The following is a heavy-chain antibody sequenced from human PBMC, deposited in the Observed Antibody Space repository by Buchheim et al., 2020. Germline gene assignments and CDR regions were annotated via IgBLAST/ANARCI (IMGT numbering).Heavy chain of an antibody. CDR1: GGSISSYY. V-gene: IGHV4-59*01. D-gene: IGHD2-2*01. CDR2: IYYSGST. J-gene: IGHJ4*02. CDR3: VRGAYAEGFDY. Sequence: QVQLQESGPGLVKPSETLSLTCTVSGGSISSYYWSWIRQPPGKGLEWIGYIYYSGSTNYNPSLKSRVTISVDTSKNQFSLKLSSVTAADTAVYYCVRGAYAEGFDYWGQGTL.